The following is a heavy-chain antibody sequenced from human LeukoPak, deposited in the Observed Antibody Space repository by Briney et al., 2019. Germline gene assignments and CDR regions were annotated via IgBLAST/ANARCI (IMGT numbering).Heavy chain of an antibody. V-gene: IGHV3-30*02. J-gene: IGHJ3*02. CDR3: AKDLGVLRFLEWLPDAFDI. Sequence: GGSLRLPCAASGFTFSSYGMHWVRQAPGEGLEWVAFIRYDGSNKYYADSVKGRFTISRDNSKNTLYLQMNSLRAEDTAVYYCAKDLGVLRFLEWLPDAFDIWGQGTMVTVSS. CDR2: IRYDGSNK. D-gene: IGHD3-3*01. CDR1: GFTFSSYG.